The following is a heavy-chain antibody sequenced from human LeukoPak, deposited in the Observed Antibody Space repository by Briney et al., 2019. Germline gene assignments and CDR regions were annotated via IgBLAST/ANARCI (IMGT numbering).Heavy chain of an antibody. CDR1: GYTFTSYY. CDR3: AFVLRGYSGYDLVKRLDY. J-gene: IGHJ4*02. CDR2: INPSGGST. D-gene: IGHD5-12*01. Sequence: ASVKVSCKASGYTFTSYYMHWVRQAPGQGLEWMGIINPSGGSTSYAQKFQGRVTITADESTSTAYMELSSLRSEDTAVYYCAFVLRGYSGYDLVKRLDYWGQGTLVTVSS. V-gene: IGHV1-46*01.